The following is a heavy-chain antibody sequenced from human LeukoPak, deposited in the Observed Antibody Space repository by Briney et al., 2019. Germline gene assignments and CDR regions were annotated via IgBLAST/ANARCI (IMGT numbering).Heavy chain of an antibody. V-gene: IGHV7-4-1*02. CDR3: ARDPMGYCSSTSCYPSAFDI. Sequence: ASVKVSCKASGYTFTNYAMNWVRQAPGQGLEWMGWTNTNTGNPTYAQDFTGRFVFSLDTSVSTAYLQISSLKADDTAVYYRARDPMGYCSSTSCYPSAFDIWGQGTMVTVSS. CDR1: GYTFTNYA. D-gene: IGHD2-2*01. CDR2: TNTNTGNP. J-gene: IGHJ3*02.